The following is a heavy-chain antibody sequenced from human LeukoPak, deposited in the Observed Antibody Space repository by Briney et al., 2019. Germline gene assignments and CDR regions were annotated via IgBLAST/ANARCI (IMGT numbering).Heavy chain of an antibody. CDR2: IYYSGST. CDR3: ARQLVDFYDSSGYYPD. J-gene: IGHJ4*02. CDR1: YGSISNYKYY. D-gene: IGHD3-22*01. V-gene: IGHV4-39*01. Sequence: SETLSLTCTVSYGSISNYKYYWGWIRQPPGKGLEWIGTIYYSGSTYYHPSLKSRVTISVDTSNNQFSLRLTSVTAADTALYYCARQLVDFYDSSGYYPDWGQGTLVTVSS.